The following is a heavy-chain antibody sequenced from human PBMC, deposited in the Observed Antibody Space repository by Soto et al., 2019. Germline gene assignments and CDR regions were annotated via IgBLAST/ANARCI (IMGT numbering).Heavy chain of an antibody. CDR1: GYTFTSYY. J-gene: IGHJ4*02. D-gene: IGHD3-9*01. V-gene: IGHV1-46*01. CDR3: ARGNKYYDILTGYYTFDY. Sequence: APVKVSCKASGYTFTSYYMHWVRQAPGQGLEWMGIINPSGGSTSYAQKFQGRVTMTRDTSTSTVYMELSSLRSEDAAVYYCARGNKYYDILTGYYTFDYWGQGTLVTVSS. CDR2: INPSGGST.